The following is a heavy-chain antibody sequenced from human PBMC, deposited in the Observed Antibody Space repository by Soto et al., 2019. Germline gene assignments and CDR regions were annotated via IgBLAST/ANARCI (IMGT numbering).Heavy chain of an antibody. CDR1: GFTFSSYG. V-gene: IGHV3-30*18. Sequence: QVQLVESGGGVVQPGRSLRLSCAASGFTFSSYGMHWVRQAPGKGLEWVAVISYDGSNKYYADSVKGRFTISRDNSKNTLYLQMNSLRAEDTAVYYCAKVIAVAGKDYWGQGTLVTVSS. J-gene: IGHJ4*02. CDR2: ISYDGSNK. CDR3: AKVIAVAGKDY. D-gene: IGHD6-19*01.